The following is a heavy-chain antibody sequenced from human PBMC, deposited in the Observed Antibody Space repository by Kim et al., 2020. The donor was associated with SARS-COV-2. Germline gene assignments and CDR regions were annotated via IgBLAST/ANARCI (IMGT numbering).Heavy chain of an antibody. V-gene: IGHV3-21*01. CDR3: ERDLSDSSGYEIGY. D-gene: IGHD3-22*01. Sequence: ADGVKGRFTISRDNAKNELYLKMNSGRAEDKAVYYCERDLSDSSGYEIGYWGQGTLVTVT. J-gene: IGHJ4*02.